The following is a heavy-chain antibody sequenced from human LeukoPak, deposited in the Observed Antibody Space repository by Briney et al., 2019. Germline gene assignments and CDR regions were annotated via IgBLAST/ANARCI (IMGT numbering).Heavy chain of an antibody. Sequence: GGALEISCKGSGYHFTSYWIGGGRQMPGKGLGGGGIIYPGDSDTRYSPSFQGQVTISADKSISTAYLQWSSLKASDTAMYYCARRSSGYYGPYYFDYWGQGTLVTVSS. D-gene: IGHD5-18*01. J-gene: IGHJ4*02. CDR1: GYHFTSYW. CDR3: ARRSSGYYGPYYFDY. V-gene: IGHV5-51*01. CDR2: IYPGDSDT.